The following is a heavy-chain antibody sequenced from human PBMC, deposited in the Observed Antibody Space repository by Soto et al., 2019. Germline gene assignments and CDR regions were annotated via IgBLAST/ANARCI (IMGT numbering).Heavy chain of an antibody. J-gene: IGHJ4*02. CDR1: GFTFSTYV. Sequence: EVQLLESGGGLVQPGGSLRLSCAASGFTFSTYVMSWVRQAPGKGLEWVSTISGSGSSTYYADSVKGRFTISRDNSRNPLYLPINSLRAADTAVYYCATPDYWGQGTLVTFSS. CDR3: ATPDY. CDR2: ISGSGSST. V-gene: IGHV3-23*01.